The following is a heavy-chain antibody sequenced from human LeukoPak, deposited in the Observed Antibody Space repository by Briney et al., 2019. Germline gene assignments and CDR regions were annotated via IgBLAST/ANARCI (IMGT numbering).Heavy chain of an antibody. CDR3: PSPAVSDSSGVDY. J-gene: IGHJ4*02. D-gene: IGHD6-19*01. V-gene: IGHV4-39*01. CDR1: GPPISSSLYY. Sequence: SQTLSLTCTVSGPPISSSLYYWGWIRQPPGMGLEWIGSIYYSCTTYCNPSLKSRFTISMDTWKTQFSLKLSSVPAADTPVYYCPSPAVSDSSGVDYWGQGTLVTVSS. CDR2: IYYSCTT.